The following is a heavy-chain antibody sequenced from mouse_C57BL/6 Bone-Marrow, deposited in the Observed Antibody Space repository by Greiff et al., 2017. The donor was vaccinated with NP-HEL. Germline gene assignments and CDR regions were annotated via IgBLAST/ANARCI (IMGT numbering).Heavy chain of an antibody. V-gene: IGHV5-6*01. D-gene: IGHD1-1*01. Sequence: DVHLVESGGDLVKPGGSLKLSCAASGFTFSSYGMSWVRQTPDKRLEWVATISSGGSYTYYQDSVKGRFTISRDNAKNTLYLQTSILMSEHTSMYYGASTTVVATRNAMDYWGQGTSVTVSS. CDR1: GFTFSSYG. CDR3: ASTTVVATRNAMDY. CDR2: ISSGGSYT. J-gene: IGHJ4*01.